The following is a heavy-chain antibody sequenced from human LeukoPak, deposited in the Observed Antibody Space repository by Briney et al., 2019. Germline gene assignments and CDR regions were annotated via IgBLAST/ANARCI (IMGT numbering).Heavy chain of an antibody. CDR2: INWNGGST. CDR3: ARDRPLIVVVPAAMDYYCYMDV. D-gene: IGHD2-2*01. Sequence: PGGSLRLSCAASGFTFDDYGMSWVRQAPGKGLEWVSGINWNGGSTGYADSVKGRFTISRDNAKSSLYLQMNSLRAEDTALYYCARDRPLIVVVPAAMDYYCYMDVWGKGTTVTVSS. CDR1: GFTFDDYG. V-gene: IGHV3-20*04. J-gene: IGHJ6*03.